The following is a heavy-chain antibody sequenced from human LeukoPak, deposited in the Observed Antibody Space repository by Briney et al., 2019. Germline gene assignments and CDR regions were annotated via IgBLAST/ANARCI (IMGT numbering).Heavy chain of an antibody. J-gene: IGHJ4*02. CDR3: AKDYCRDGNCPFPFLDS. CDR1: GFTLTNHG. V-gene: IGHV3-23*01. D-gene: IGHD2-15*01. CDR2: ITGTGGR. Sequence: GGSLRLSCAVSGFTLTNHGVSWVRQAPGKGLEWVSIITGTGGRYYGDSVKGRFILSRDNSKNTVYMQMSSLRAEDTATYYCAKDYCRDGNCPFPFLDSWGQGTLVTVS.